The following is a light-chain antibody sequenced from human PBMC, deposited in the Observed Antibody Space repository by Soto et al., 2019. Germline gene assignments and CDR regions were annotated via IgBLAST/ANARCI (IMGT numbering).Light chain of an antibody. CDR3: QQYNSWPRT. Sequence: EIVMTQSPATLSVSPGERATLSCRASQSVSSNLAWYQQKPGHAPRLLIYGASTRATGIPARFSGSGSGTEVTLTISSLQSEDFAVYYCQQYNSWPRTFGPGTKVDIK. V-gene: IGKV3-15*01. CDR2: GAS. J-gene: IGKJ3*01. CDR1: QSVSSN.